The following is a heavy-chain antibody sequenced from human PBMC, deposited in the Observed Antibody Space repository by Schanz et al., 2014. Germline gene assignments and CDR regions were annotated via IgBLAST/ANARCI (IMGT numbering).Heavy chain of an antibody. Sequence: QGQLVQSGAEVKKPGSSVKVSCKASGGTFSSSTLTWVRQAPGQGLEWMGLINPSVGNTNYAQKFRGRVTMTRDTSTSTVYMELSSLRSEDTAVYFCARGPSTGAFDIWGQGTMVTVSS. J-gene: IGHJ3*02. CDR3: ARGPSTGAFDI. V-gene: IGHV1-46*03. CDR2: INPSVGNT. CDR1: GGTFSSST.